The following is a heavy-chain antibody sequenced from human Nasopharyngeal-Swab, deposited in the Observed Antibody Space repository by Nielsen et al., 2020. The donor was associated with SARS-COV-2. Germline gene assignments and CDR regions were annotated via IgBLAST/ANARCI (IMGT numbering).Heavy chain of an antibody. J-gene: IGHJ6*03. CDR2: IYYSGST. V-gene: IGHV4-59*01. Sequence: SESLSLTWAVLGGSTTSYYGSWIRQPPGKGLEWIGYIYYSGSTNYNHSLKSRVTISVDTSKNQFSLNLSSVTAADTAVYYCARVPYEGGDYYYYMDVWGKGTTVTVSS. CDR3: ARVPYEGGDYYYYMDV. CDR1: GGSTTSYY. D-gene: IGHD5-12*01.